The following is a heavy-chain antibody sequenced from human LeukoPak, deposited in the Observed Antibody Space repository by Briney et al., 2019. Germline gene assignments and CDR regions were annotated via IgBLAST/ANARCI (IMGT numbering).Heavy chain of an antibody. Sequence: ASVTVSCKASGYTFTGYYMHWVRQAPGQGLEWMGWINPNSGGTNYAQKFQGRVTMTRDTSISTAYMELSRLRSDDTAVYYCARGRDSGYDLVGYYFDYWGQGTLVTVSS. D-gene: IGHD5-12*01. CDR2: INPNSGGT. CDR3: ARGRDSGYDLVGYYFDY. V-gene: IGHV1-2*02. J-gene: IGHJ4*02. CDR1: GYTFTGYY.